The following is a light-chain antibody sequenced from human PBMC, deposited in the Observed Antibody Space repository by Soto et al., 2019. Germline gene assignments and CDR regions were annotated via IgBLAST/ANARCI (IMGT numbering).Light chain of an antibody. Sequence: QSVLTQPPSASGTPGQRVTISCSGTSSNIGSNNEYWYQQLQGTAPTLLIYRNNHRPSGGPDRFSCAKSGTTASLAISGVRSEDEADYYCASWDDSLSGVVFGGGTKLTVL. CDR1: SSNIGSNN. CDR3: ASWDDSLSGVV. V-gene: IGLV1-47*01. J-gene: IGLJ2*01. CDR2: RNN.